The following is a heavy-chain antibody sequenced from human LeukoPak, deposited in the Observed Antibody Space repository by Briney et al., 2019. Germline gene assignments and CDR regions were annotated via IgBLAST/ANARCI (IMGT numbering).Heavy chain of an antibody. CDR1: EFTFSSYA. V-gene: IGHV3-23*01. J-gene: IGHJ4*02. CDR2: ISGSGDST. CDR3: ARVRGYNSGFDY. D-gene: IGHD5-12*01. Sequence: GGSLRLSCSASEFTFSSYAMTWVRQAPGKGLEWVSGISGSGDSTYYADSVKGRITISRDNSKNTLYLQMSSLRADDTAVYYCARVRGYNSGFDYWGQGTLVTVSS.